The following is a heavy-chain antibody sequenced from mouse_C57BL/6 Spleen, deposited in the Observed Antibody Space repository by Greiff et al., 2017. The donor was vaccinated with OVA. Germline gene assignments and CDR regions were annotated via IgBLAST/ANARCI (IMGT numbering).Heavy chain of an antibody. V-gene: IGHV1-82*01. CDR2: IYPGDGDT. J-gene: IGHJ4*01. D-gene: IGHD2-12*01. CDR3: ARRGGDYSPYAMDY. Sequence: QVQLQQSGPELVKPGASVKISCKASGYAFSSSWMNWVKQRPGKGLGWIGRIYPGDGDTNYNGKFKGKATLTADKSSSTAYMQLSSLTSEDSAFYFCARRGGDYSPYAMDYWGQGTSVTVSS. CDR1: GYAFSSSW.